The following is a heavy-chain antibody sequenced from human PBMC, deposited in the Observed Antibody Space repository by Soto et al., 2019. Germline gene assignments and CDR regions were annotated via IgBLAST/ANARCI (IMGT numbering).Heavy chain of an antibody. D-gene: IGHD6-13*01. CDR1: GFTVSDTN. J-gene: IGHJ4*02. CDR3: AGSSWLQ. CDR2: MYSGGSA. V-gene: IGHV3-53*04. Sequence: EVQLVESGGGLVQPGGSLRLSCAASGFTVSDTNMGWVRQAPGKGLEWVSVMYSGGSAYYADSVKGRFTISRHNFKNTLYLQMNSLRAEDTAVYYCAGSSWLQWGQGALVTVSS.